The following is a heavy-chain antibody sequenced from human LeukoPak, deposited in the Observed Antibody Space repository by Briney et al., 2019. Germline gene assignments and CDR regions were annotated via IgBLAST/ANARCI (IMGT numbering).Heavy chain of an antibody. D-gene: IGHD3-9*01. V-gene: IGHV4-59*08. CDR1: GCSTSSFY. CDR2: IYNSRST. Sequence: SETLSFTCTGSGCSTSSFYWTWIRQPPGEGLEWIGYIYNSRSTNYNPSLNSRVTISADASKNQFSLKLNSVTAADTAVYYCARRNVLTEGEAFDIWGQGTMVTVSS. CDR3: ARRNVLTEGEAFDI. J-gene: IGHJ3*02.